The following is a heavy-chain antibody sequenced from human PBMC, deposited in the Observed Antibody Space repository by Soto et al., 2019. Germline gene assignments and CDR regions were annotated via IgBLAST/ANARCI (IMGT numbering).Heavy chain of an antibody. CDR2: IWYDGSNK. J-gene: IGHJ4*02. D-gene: IGHD5-12*01. CDR3: ARDFGLYSGYDSGDY. Sequence: QVQLVESGGGVVQPGRSLRLSCAASGCTFSSYGMHWVRQAPGKGLEWVAVIWYDGSNKYYADSVKGRFTISRDNSKNTLYLQMNSLRAEDTAVYYCARDFGLYSGYDSGDYWGQGTLVTVSS. CDR1: GCTFSSYG. V-gene: IGHV3-33*01.